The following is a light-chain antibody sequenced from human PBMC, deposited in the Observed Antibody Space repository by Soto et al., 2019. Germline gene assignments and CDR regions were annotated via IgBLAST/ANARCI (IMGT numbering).Light chain of an antibody. J-gene: IGLJ1*01. CDR1: SPNIGSNY. CDR2: RNN. Sequence: SVLTQPPSASGTPGQRVTISCSGSSPNIGSNYVYWYQQLPGTAPKLLIYRNNQRPSGVPDRFSGSKSGTSASLAISGLRSEDEADYYCAAWDDSLSGLVFGTGTKLTVL. V-gene: IGLV1-47*01. CDR3: AAWDDSLSGLV.